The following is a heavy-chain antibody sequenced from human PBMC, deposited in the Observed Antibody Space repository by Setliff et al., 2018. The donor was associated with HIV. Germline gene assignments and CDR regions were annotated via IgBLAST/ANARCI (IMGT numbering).Heavy chain of an antibody. Sequence: GALVKVSCKASGYTFTDYFIHWVRQAPGQGLEWIGRINPKSGVADYLKKFQGRVTMTTDTSTNTAHMELIRPRFDDTAVYYCARAHFLVAMTRNWFDPWGQGTLVTVSS. CDR1: GYTFTDYF. D-gene: IGHD5-12*01. CDR2: INPKSGVA. J-gene: IGHJ5*02. V-gene: IGHV1-2*06. CDR3: ARAHFLVAMTRNWFDP.